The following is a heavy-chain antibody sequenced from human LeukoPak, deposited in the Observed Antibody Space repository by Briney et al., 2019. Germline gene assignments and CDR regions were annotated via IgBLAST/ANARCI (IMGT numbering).Heavy chain of an antibody. J-gene: IGHJ4*02. CDR3: ARGGYYYDSSGYYDY. CDR2: TRNKANSYTT. D-gene: IGHD3-22*01. V-gene: IGHV3-72*01. CDR1: GFTFSDHY. Sequence: GGSLRLSCAASGFTFSDHYMDWVRQVPGKGLEWVGRTRNKANSYTTEYAASVKGRFTISRDDSKNSLYLQMNSLKTEDTAVYYCARGGYYYDSSGYYDYWGQGTLVTVSS.